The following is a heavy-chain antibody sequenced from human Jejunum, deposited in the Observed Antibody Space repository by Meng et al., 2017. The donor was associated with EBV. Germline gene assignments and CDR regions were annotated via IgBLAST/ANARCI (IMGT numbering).Heavy chain of an antibody. V-gene: IGHV4-34*02. CDR2: INHSGST. J-gene: IGHJ4*02. D-gene: IGHD3-16*02. CDR3: ARVAFSYTTRSLDS. Sequence: QVQLQQWGAGLLKPSQTLSLPRAVYRGSFSGYYWSWISQHPGKGLEWIGEINHSGSTNYNPSLRSRVTISVETSKNQFSLRLNSVTAADTAVYYCARVAFSYTTRSLDSWGQGTLVTVSS. CDR1: RGSFSGYY.